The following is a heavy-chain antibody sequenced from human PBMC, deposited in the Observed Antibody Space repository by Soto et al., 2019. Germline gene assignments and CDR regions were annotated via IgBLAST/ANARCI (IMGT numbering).Heavy chain of an antibody. V-gene: IGHV4-30-2*01. Sequence: SETLSLTCAVSGGSISSGGFSWSWSRQPPGKGLEWIGYIYHSGSTYYNPSLKSRVTISVDRSKNQFSLKLSSVTAADTAVYYCARVPDRWGQGTLVTVSS. CDR2: IYHSGST. J-gene: IGHJ5*02. CDR1: GGSISSGGFS. D-gene: IGHD2-2*01. CDR3: ARVPDR.